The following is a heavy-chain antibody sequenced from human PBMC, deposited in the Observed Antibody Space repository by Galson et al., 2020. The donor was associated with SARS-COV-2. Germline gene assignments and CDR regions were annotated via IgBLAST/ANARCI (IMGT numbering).Heavy chain of an antibody. CDR2: FDSEYGET. V-gene: IGHV1-24*01. Sequence: ASVKVSCKISGYSLSELSIHWVRQAPGKGLEWLGGFDSEYGETVYPQKFQDRVTMTEDTSTDPAYMEVSSLTYEDTAVYYCSGSSFGDLVSSFDYWGQGTLFTVSS. D-gene: IGHD3-10*01. J-gene: IGHJ4*02. CDR1: GYSLSELS. CDR3: SGSSFGDLVSSFDY.